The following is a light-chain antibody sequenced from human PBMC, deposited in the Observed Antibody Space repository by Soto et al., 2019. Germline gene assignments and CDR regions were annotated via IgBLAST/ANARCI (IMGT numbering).Light chain of an antibody. J-gene: IGLJ6*01. CDR2: GNN. V-gene: IGLV1-40*01. CDR3: QSYDSRLSGLYV. Sequence: QSVLAQPPSVSGAPGQRVAISCTGSDSNIGAGFDVHWYQQLPGTAPRLLIYGNNKRPSGVPDRFSGSKSATSASLAITGLQAEDEAEYYCQSYDSRLSGLYVFGTGTQLTVL. CDR1: DSNIGAGFD.